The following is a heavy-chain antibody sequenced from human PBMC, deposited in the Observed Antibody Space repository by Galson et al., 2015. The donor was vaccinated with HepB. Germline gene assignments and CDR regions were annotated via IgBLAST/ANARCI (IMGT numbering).Heavy chain of an antibody. CDR2: ISYDGSNK. V-gene: IGHV3-30-3*01. Sequence: SLRLSCAASGFTFSSYAMHWVRQAPGKGLNWVALISYDGSNKYYADSVKGRFTISRDNSKSTLYLQMNSLRAEDTAVYYCARAARPAFDSWGQGTPVTVSS. D-gene: IGHD6-6*01. CDR1: GFTFSSYA. J-gene: IGHJ4*02. CDR3: ARAARPAFDS.